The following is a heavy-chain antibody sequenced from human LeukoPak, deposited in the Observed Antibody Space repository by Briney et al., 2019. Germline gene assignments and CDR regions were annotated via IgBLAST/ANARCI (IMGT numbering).Heavy chain of an antibody. D-gene: IGHD4-11*01. J-gene: IGHJ4*02. V-gene: IGHV5-51*01. CDR3: ARAPTSVSNPYYFDY. CDR2: IYPGDSDT. Sequence: GESLKISCKGSGYSFTSYWIGWVRQMPGKGLEWMGIIYPGDSDTRYSPSFQGQVTISADKSITTGYLQWSSLKASDTAMYYCARAPTSVSNPYYFDYWGRGALVTVSS. CDR1: GYSFTSYW.